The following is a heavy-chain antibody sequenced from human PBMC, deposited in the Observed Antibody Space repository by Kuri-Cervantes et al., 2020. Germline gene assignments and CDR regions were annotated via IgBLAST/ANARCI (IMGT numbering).Heavy chain of an antibody. CDR2: INAGNGDT. CDR3: ARDGPLTVAGPLDY. Sequence: ASVKVSCKASGYTFSSNIMHWVRQAPGQRLEWMGWINAGNGDTRYSQTFQGRVTFTRDTSANTAYMELSSLTSEDTAVYYCARDGPLTVAGPLDYWGQGTLVTVSS. D-gene: IGHD6-19*01. J-gene: IGHJ4*02. V-gene: IGHV1-3*01. CDR1: GYTFSSNI.